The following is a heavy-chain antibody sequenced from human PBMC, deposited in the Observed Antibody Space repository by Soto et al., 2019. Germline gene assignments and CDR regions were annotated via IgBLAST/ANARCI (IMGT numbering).Heavy chain of an antibody. CDR3: AKDARKYSSSSPYYYGMDV. Sequence: GGSLRLSCAASGFTFSSYAMSWVRQAPGKGLEWVSAISGSGGSTYYADSVKGRFTISRDNSKNTLYLQMNSLRAEDTAVYYCAKDARKYSSSSPYYYGMDVWGQGTTVTVSS. V-gene: IGHV3-23*01. D-gene: IGHD6-6*01. J-gene: IGHJ6*02. CDR2: ISGSGGST. CDR1: GFTFSSYA.